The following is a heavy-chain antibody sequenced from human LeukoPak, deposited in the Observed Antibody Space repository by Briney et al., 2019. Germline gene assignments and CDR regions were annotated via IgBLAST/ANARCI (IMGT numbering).Heavy chain of an antibody. J-gene: IGHJ5*02. V-gene: IGHV3-23*01. CDR2: ISGNGGRT. CDR3: ARELRNDFWKVAWFDP. CDR1: GFTFSSYA. Sequence: PGGSLRLSCAVSGFTFSSYAMSWVRQAPGKGLEWVSGISGNGGRTYYADSVKGRFTISRDNSKNTLYLQMNSLRAEDTAVYYCARELRNDFWKVAWFDPWGQGTLVTVSS. D-gene: IGHD3-3*01.